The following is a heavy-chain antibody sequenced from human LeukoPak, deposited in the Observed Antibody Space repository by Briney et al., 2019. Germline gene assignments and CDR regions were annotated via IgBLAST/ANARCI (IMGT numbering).Heavy chain of an antibody. Sequence: GGSLRLSCAASGFTFSSYWMHWVRHAPGKGLVWVSRINSDGSNTSYADSVKGPLTISRDNAKNTLYLQMNSLRAEDTAAYYCARDTSWETYDCWGQGTLVAVSS. CDR3: ARDTSWETYDC. CDR1: GFTFSSYW. CDR2: INSDGSNT. D-gene: IGHD1-26*01. V-gene: IGHV3-74*01. J-gene: IGHJ4*02.